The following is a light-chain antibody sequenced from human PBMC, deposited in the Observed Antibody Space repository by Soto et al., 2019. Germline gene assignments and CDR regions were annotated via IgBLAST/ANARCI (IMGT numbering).Light chain of an antibody. V-gene: IGKV1-5*03. J-gene: IGKJ1*01. Sequence: DIQMTQSPSTLSASVGDRVTITCRASQSISVWLAWYQQKAGKAPNLLIYKASRLASGIPSRFSGSGSETEFTLTISCLQPGDSATYYCQQYNSYSPTVGQGTKVDIK. CDR2: KAS. CDR1: QSISVW. CDR3: QQYNSYSPT.